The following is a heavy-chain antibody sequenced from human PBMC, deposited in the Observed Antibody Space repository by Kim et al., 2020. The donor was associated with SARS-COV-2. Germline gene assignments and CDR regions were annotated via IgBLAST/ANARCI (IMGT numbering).Heavy chain of an antibody. J-gene: IGHJ4*02. CDR3: ARDQGGRYVDY. V-gene: IGHV4-30-4*01. CDR1: GDSFSSVAYY. Sequence: SETLSLTCAVSGDSFSSVAYYWSWIRQPPGRGLEWIGYISYSGSKYFNPSLQSRVTMSVDTSKNQFSLDLSSVTAADTAVYFCARDQGGRYVDYWGQGAL. D-gene: IGHD1-1*01. CDR2: ISYSGSK.